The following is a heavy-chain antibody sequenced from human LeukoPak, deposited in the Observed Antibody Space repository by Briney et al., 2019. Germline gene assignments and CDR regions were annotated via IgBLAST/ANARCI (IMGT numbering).Heavy chain of an antibody. CDR2: ITWSGSTI. CDR3: ARDAGNSGYGMDV. Sequence: GGSLRLSCAASGFTFSSYAMSWVRQAPGKGLEWISHITWSGSTIFYADSVKGRFTISRDSAKNSLYLQMSSLRDEDTAVYYCARDAGNSGYGMDVWGQGTTVTVSS. D-gene: IGHD5-12*01. V-gene: IGHV3-48*02. CDR1: GFTFSSYA. J-gene: IGHJ6*02.